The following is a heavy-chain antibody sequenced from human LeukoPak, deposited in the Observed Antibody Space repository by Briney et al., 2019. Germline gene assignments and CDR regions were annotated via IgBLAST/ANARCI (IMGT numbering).Heavy chain of an antibody. CDR3: ARHLEFNGVSYYYYGIDV. CDR2: LSNTGNT. D-gene: IGHD2-8*01. J-gene: IGHJ6*02. CDR1: GGSISNDY. Sequence: SETLSLTCTVSGGSISNDYWSWIRQSPGKRLEWIGYLSNTGNTHYSPSLRGRASIFVDMSKNQFSLSLSSVTAADTAVYYCARHLEFNGVSYYYYGIDVWGQGTTVTVSS. V-gene: IGHV4-59*08.